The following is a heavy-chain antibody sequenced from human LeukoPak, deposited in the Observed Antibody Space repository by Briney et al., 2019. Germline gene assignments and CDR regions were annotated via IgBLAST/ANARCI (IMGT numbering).Heavy chain of an antibody. CDR3: ARDGLYGSGSYYE. Sequence: SETLSLTCTVSGGSIRSYYWSWIRQPPGKGLEWIGYIYYSGSTNYNPSLKSRVTISVDTSKNQFSLKLSSVTAADTAVYYCARDGLYGSGSYYEWGQGTLVTVSS. D-gene: IGHD3-10*01. CDR1: GGSIRSYY. V-gene: IGHV4-59*01. CDR2: IYYSGST. J-gene: IGHJ4*02.